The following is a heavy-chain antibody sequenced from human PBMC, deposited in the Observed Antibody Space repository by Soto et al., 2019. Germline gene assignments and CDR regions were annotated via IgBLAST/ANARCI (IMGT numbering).Heavy chain of an antibody. J-gene: IGHJ5*02. CDR2: IYYTVST. V-gene: IGHV4-31*03. CDR3: ARDPYGISSPWFDP. CDR1: GGSISSGTYY. D-gene: IGHD6-6*01. Sequence: QVQLQESGPGLVKPSQTLSLTCTVSGGSISSGTYYWSWIRQHPEKGLEWIGYIYYTVSTYYNPSLKRRVPISVDTSKNHFSLRLSSVTAADTAVYDCARDPYGISSPWFDPWGQGTMVTVSS.